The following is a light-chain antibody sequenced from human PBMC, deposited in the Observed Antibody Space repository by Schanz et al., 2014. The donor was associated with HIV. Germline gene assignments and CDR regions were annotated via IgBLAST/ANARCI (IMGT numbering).Light chain of an antibody. CDR1: QSISSSY. V-gene: IGKV3-20*01. Sequence: ESVLTQSPGTLSLSPGERATLSCRTSQSISSSYLAWYQQKPGQAPRLLISGASSRATGIPDRFSGSGSGTDFTLTISRLDPEDFTVYYCQHYGGSPGTFGRGTKLEI. J-gene: IGKJ2*01. CDR3: QHYGGSPGT. CDR2: GAS.